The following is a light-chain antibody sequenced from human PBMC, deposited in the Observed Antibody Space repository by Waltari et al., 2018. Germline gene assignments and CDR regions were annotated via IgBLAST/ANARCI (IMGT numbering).Light chain of an antibody. J-gene: IGKJ1*01. CDR2: GAS. V-gene: IGKV1-12*01. CDR3: QQGNSFPPT. Sequence: DIQMPQSPSSVSASVGDRVTITCRASQGISTWLAWYQQKPGKAPKVLIYGASTLLTGVPSRFSGSGSGTAFTLTISNLQPEDFATYFCQQGNSFPPTFGQGTRVEVK. CDR1: QGISTW.